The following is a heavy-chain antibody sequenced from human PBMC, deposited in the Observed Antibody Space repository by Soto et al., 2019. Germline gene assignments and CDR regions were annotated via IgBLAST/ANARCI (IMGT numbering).Heavy chain of an antibody. Sequence: SETLSLTCTVTGGSICSSSYYWGWIRQHPGKGREWIGSIYYSGSTYYNPSLKSRVTISVDTSKNQFSLKLSSVTAADTAVYYCARHNGPLYVGYYYDMDVWGQGTTVT. V-gene: IGHV4-39*01. CDR2: IYYSGST. D-gene: IGHD3-16*01. J-gene: IGHJ6*02. CDR1: GGSICSSSYY. CDR3: ARHNGPLYVGYYYDMDV.